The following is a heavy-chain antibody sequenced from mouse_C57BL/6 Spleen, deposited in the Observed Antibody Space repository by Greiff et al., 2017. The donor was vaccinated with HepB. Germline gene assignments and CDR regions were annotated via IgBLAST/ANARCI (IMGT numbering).Heavy chain of an antibody. V-gene: IGHV14-4*01. CDR3: TRDGYYVNWYFDV. D-gene: IGHD2-3*01. CDR1: GFNIKDDY. J-gene: IGHJ1*03. CDR2: IDPENGDT. Sequence: EVKLMESGAELVRPGASVKLSCTASGFNIKDDYMHWVKQRPEQGLEWIGWIDPENGDTEYASKFQGKATITADTSSNTAYLQLSSLTSEDTAVYYCTRDGYYVNWYFDVWGTGTTVTVSS.